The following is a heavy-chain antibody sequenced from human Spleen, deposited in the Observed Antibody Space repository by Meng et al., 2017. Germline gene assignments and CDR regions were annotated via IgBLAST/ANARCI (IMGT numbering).Heavy chain of an antibody. CDR1: GYTLTDYA. J-gene: IGHJ4*02. Sequence: ASVKVSCKTSGYTLTDYAINWVRQAPGQGLEWMGWINSVTGNPTYARGFTGRFVFSLDTSVSTAYLQISSLKTDDTAMYYCTRDAYRDCSSTSCFDYWGQGNLVTVSS. CDR2: INSVTGNP. V-gene: IGHV7-4-1*02. D-gene: IGHD2-2*01. CDR3: TRDAYRDCSSTSCFDY.